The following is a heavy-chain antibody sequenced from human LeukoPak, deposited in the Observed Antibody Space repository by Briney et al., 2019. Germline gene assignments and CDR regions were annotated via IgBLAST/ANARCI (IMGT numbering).Heavy chain of an antibody. D-gene: IGHD5-18*01. J-gene: IGHJ4*02. CDR1: GGSFSGYY. CDR3: ARGPGSPSGDNYGRPLDY. Sequence: SETLSLTCAVYGGSFSGYYWSWIRQPPGKGLEWIGEINHSGSTNYNPSLNSRVTISVDTSKKQFSLKLDSVTAADTAVYYCARGPGSPSGDNYGRPLDYWGQGTLVTVSS. CDR2: INHSGST. V-gene: IGHV4-34*01.